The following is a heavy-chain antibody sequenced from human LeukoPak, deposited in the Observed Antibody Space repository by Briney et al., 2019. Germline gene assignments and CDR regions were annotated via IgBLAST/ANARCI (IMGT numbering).Heavy chain of an antibody. J-gene: IGHJ4*02. CDR1: GFTFDDYA. V-gene: IGHV3-9*01. CDR3: AKDRIAVAGGSFDY. Sequence: ESGGSLRLSCAASGFTFDDYAMHWVRQAPGKGLEWVSGISWNSGGIGYADSVKGRFTISRDNAKNSLYLQMNSLRAEDTALYYCAKDRIAVAGGSFDYWGQGTLVTVSS. D-gene: IGHD6-19*01. CDR2: ISWNSGGI.